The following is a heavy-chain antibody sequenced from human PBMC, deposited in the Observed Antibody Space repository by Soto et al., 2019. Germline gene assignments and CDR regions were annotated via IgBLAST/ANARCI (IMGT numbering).Heavy chain of an antibody. CDR1: GFNFSFYV. CDR3: AKDSYNWNPVGDFDY. V-gene: IGHV3-23*01. D-gene: IGHD1-20*01. Sequence: EVQLLESGGGVVQPGGSLRLSCATSGFNFSFYVMTWVRQAPGKGLEWVAGTSGTGGSTSYADSVKGRFTISRDNSKNTLYLQMNSLRAEDTAVYYCAKDSYNWNPVGDFDYWGQGTLVTVSS. CDR2: TSGTGGST. J-gene: IGHJ4*02.